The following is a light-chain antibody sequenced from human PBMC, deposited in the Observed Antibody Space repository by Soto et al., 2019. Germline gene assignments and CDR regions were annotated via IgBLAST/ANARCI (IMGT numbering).Light chain of an antibody. J-gene: IGKJ1*01. Sequence: ETVMTQSPVTLSVSPGDTATLSCRASQSVSSYLAWYQQKPGQAPRLLIYGASTRATAVPARFTAGGSGTEFTLTISSLQSDDLAVYYCQQYDKWPRTFGQGTKVDIK. CDR2: GAS. V-gene: IGKV3-15*01. CDR1: QSVSSY. CDR3: QQYDKWPRT.